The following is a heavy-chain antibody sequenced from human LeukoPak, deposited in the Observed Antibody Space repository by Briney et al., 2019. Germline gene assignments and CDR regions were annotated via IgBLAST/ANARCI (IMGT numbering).Heavy chain of an antibody. J-gene: IGHJ4*02. CDR2: ISSSSSYI. V-gene: IGHV3-21*01. CDR3: ARWASIVATGGDY. CDR1: GFTFSSYW. D-gene: IGHD5-12*01. Sequence: GGSLRLSCAASGFTFSSYWMSWVRQAPGKGLEWVSSISSSSSYIYYADSVKGRFTISRDNAKNSLYLQMNSLRAEDTAVYYCARWASIVATGGDYWGQGTLVTVSS.